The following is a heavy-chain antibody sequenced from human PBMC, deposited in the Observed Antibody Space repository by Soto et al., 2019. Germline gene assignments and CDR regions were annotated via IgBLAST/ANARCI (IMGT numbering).Heavy chain of an antibody. V-gene: IGHV1-18*01. D-gene: IGHD3-10*01. CDR3: ARMYGSGDYFLPFEY. J-gene: IGHJ4*02. CDR1: GYMFNTYG. CDR2: ISVYNGNI. Sequence: QVQLLQSGAEVKKPGASVKVSCKASGYMFNTYGITWVRQAPGQGLEWMGWISVYNGNIDYAQKFEGRVTMTTDTSTSTAYMELKSLTSDDTAVYYCARMYGSGDYFLPFEYWGQGTPVSVSS.